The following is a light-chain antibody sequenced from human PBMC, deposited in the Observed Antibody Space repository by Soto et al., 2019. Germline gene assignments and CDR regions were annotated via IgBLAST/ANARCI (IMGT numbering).Light chain of an antibody. CDR1: QSVSSN. CDR3: QQYNNWPPT. V-gene: IGKV3-15*01. J-gene: IGKJ1*01. CDR2: GAS. Sequence: EILMTQSPATLSVSPGERVTLSCRASQSVSSNLVWYQQKPGQAPRLLIYGASTRATTIPARFSGSGSGTEFNITISSLQSEDFAVYYCQQYNNWPPTFGQGTKVEIK.